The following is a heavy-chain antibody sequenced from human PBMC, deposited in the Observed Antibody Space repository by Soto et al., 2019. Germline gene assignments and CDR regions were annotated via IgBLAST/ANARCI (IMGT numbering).Heavy chain of an antibody. V-gene: IGHV1-3*05. CDR3: ARSPGGPMTPGDY. CDR2: INAGNGIT. J-gene: IGHJ4*02. Sequence: QVQLVQSGAEEKKPGASVKVSCKASGYTFTSYAMHWVRQAPGQRLEWMGWINAGNGITKYSQKFQGRVTITRDTSASTAYMELSSLRSEDTAVYYCARSPGGPMTPGDYWGQGTLVTVSS. D-gene: IGHD3-10*01. CDR1: GYTFTSYA.